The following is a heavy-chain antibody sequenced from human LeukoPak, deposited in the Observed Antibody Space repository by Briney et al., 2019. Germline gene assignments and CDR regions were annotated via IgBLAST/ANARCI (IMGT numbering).Heavy chain of an antibody. CDR3: ARYYDSSGSFDF. J-gene: IGHJ5*01. Sequence: SQTLSLTCTVSGGSISSGGYYWSWIRQHPGKGLEWIGYIYYCGSTYYNPSLKSRVTISVDTSKNQFSLKLSSVTAADTAVYYCARYYDSSGSFDFWGQGTLVAVSS. CDR1: GGSISSGGYY. D-gene: IGHD3-22*01. CDR2: IYYCGST. V-gene: IGHV4-31*03.